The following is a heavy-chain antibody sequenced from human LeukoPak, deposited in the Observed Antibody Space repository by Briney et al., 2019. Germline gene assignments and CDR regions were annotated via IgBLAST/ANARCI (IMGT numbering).Heavy chain of an antibody. Sequence: GGSLRLSCAASGFTFNNYAMSWGRQAPGKELEWVSTISGGGGGTYYADSVKGRFTISRDKSKNTLYLQMNSLRADDAAVYFCAKSVAATGTRGSFDYWGQGTLVTVSS. CDR3: AKSVAATGTRGSFDY. D-gene: IGHD6-13*01. CDR1: GFTFNNYA. V-gene: IGHV3-23*01. J-gene: IGHJ4*02. CDR2: ISGGGGGT.